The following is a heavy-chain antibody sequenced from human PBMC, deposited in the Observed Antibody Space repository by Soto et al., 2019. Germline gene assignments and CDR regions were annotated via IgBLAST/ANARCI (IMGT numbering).Heavy chain of an antibody. J-gene: IGHJ4*02. V-gene: IGHV3-23*01. CDR3: ANDYYGSGSYYNRDY. D-gene: IGHD3-10*01. Sequence: EVQLLESGGGLVQPGGSLRLSCAASGFTFSSYAMSWVRQAPGKGLEWVSAISGSGGSTYYADSVKGRFTISRDNSKNTLYLQMNSLRAEDTAVYYCANDYYGSGSYYNRDYWGQGTLVTVSS. CDR2: ISGSGGST. CDR1: GFTFSSYA.